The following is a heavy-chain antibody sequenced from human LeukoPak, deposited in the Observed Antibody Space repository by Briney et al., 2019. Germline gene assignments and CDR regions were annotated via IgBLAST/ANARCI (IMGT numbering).Heavy chain of an antibody. CDR3: AKGKKITVAGLFDC. V-gene: IGHV3-9*01. CDR1: GFTLDDYA. D-gene: IGHD6-19*01. CDR2: ISWNSGSI. Sequence: GGSLRLSCAASGFTLDDYAMHWVRQVPGKGLEWVSGISWNSGSIGYADSVKGRFTISRDNAKNSLYLHMNSLSAEDTALYYCAKGKKITVAGLFDCWGQGTLVTVSS. J-gene: IGHJ4*02.